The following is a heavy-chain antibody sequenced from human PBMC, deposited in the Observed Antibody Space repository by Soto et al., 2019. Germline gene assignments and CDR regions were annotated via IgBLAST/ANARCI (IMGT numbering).Heavy chain of an antibody. CDR3: AADLPCGGDCYLDY. D-gene: IGHD2-21*02. CDR2: IVVGSGNT. CDR1: GFTFTSSA. V-gene: IGHV1-58*01. Sequence: SVKVSCKASGFTFTSSAVQWVRQARGQRLEWIGWIVVGSGNTNYAQKFQERVTITRDMSTSTAYMELSSLRSEDTAVYYCAADLPCGGDCYLDYWGQGTLVTVSS. J-gene: IGHJ4*02.